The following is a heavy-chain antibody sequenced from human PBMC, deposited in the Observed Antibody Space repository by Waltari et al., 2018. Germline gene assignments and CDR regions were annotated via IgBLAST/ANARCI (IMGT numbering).Heavy chain of an antibody. V-gene: IGHV3-7*01. CDR3: ARENYNGAAGDY. CDR1: GLRFSDRW. D-gene: IGHD6-13*01. CDR2: RRYDGGVK. Sequence: EVQLVESGGGLVQPGGSLRLSGATSGLRFSDRWMSWVRQGPGKGLEWLANRRYDGGVKDIVDSVKGRFTVSRDNAENSLFLHMNSLRVEDTAVYYCARENYNGAAGDYWGQGTLVTVSS. J-gene: IGHJ4*02.